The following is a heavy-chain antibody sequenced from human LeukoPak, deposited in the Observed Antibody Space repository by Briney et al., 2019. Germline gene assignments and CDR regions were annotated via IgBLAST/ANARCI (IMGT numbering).Heavy chain of an antibody. V-gene: IGHV3-48*03. CDR2: ISASGSII. J-gene: IGHJ6*04. CDR3: AELGITMIGGV. Sequence: GGSLRLSCAASGFTFSDYEMNWVRQAPGKGLEWILHISASGSIIHYADSVKGRFTISRDNAKNSLYLQMNSLRAEDTAVYYCAELGITMIGGVWGKGTTVTISS. D-gene: IGHD3-10*02. CDR1: GFTFSDYE.